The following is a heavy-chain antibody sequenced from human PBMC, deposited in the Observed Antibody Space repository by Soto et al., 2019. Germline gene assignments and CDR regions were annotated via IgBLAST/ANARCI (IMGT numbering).Heavy chain of an antibody. CDR1: GFTFDDYG. J-gene: IGHJ4*02. V-gene: IGHV3-20*01. D-gene: IGHD6-13*01. CDR2: INWNGGST. CDR3: ARWSGRSIAAEGAEDY. Sequence: EVQLVESGGGVVRPGGSLRLSCAASGFTFDDYGMSWVRQAPGKGLEWVSGINWNGGSTGYADSVKGRFTISRDNAKNSLYLAMNSLRAEDTALYHWARWSGRSIAAEGAEDYWGQGTLVTVSS.